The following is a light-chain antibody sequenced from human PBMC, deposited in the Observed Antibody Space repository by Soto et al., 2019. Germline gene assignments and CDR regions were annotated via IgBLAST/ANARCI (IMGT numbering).Light chain of an antibody. CDR2: EVH. J-gene: IGLJ3*02. V-gene: IGLV2-8*01. CDR3: SSYGGNDWV. Sequence: QSVLTQPPSASGSLGQSVTFSCTGTNSDVGGYNYVSWYQQHPGKAPKLIIYEVHKRPSGVPDRFSGSKSGNTASLTVSGLQAEDEADYHCSSYGGNDWVFGGGTKLTVL. CDR1: NSDVGGYNY.